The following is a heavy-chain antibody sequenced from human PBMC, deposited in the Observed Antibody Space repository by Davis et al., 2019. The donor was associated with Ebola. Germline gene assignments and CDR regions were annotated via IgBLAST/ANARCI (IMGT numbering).Heavy chain of an antibody. CDR1: GFTFSYYY. J-gene: IGHJ4*02. Sequence: GESLKISCAASGFTFSYYYMNWVRQAPGKGLEWVSSISSSSTIYYADSVKGRFTISRDNSKNTLYLQMNSLRAEDTAVYYCARGHSSGWYVYWGQGTLVTVSS. CDR2: ISSSSTI. D-gene: IGHD6-19*01. V-gene: IGHV3-69-1*01. CDR3: ARGHSSGWYVY.